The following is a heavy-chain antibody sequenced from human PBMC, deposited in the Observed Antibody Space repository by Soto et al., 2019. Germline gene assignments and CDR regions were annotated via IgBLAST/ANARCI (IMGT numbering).Heavy chain of an antibody. CDR2: ISAYTGNT. J-gene: IGHJ4*02. V-gene: IGHV1-18*01. CDR1: GYTFTDYG. CDR3: ARGPESRSTAYFDY. Sequence: ASVKVSCKASGYTFTDYGITWVRQAPGQGLEWMGWISAYTGNTNYAQKVQGRVTMSTDTSTSTAYLELRSLRSDDTAAYYCARGPESRSTAYFDYWGQGTLVTVSS. D-gene: IGHD2-2*01.